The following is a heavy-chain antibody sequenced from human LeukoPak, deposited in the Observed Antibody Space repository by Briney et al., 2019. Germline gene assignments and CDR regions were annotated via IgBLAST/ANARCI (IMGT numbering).Heavy chain of an antibody. V-gene: IGHV4-59*01. Sequence: SETLSLTCTVSGDSINTYYWSWIRQPPGKGLEWIGYIYYRVTSDFNPSLKSRVTMSVDMYKSQIYLKLSSVTEADTAVYYCARAVGGDGSGSLWGPGTLVTVSS. CDR2: IYYRVTS. CDR3: ARAVGGDGSGSL. J-gene: IGHJ4*02. D-gene: IGHD3-10*01. CDR1: GDSINTYY.